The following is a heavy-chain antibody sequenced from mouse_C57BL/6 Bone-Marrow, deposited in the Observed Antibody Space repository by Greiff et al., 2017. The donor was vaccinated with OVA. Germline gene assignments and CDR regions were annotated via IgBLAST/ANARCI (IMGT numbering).Heavy chain of an antibody. CDR2: IDPETGGT. Sequence: QVQLQQSGAELVRPGASVTLSCTASGYTFTDYEMHWVKQTPVHGLEWIGAIDPETGGTASNQKFTGKAILTADKSSSTDYMEHRSMTSVDSADYCCTRGYSNYYAMDYWGQGTSVTVSS. D-gene: IGHD2-5*01. V-gene: IGHV1-15*01. CDR1: GYTFTDYE. J-gene: IGHJ4*01. CDR3: TRGYSNYYAMDY.